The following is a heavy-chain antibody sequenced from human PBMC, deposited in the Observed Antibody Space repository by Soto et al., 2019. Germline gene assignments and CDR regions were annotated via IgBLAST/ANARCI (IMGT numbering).Heavy chain of an antibody. Sequence: SETLSLTCAVYGGSFSGYYWSWIRQPPGKGLEWIGEINHSGSTNYNPSLKSRVTISVDTSKNQFYLKLSSVTAADTAVYYCATRALGYRYGRQCRFVHWGQVSLFTFS. J-gene: IGHJ5*02. V-gene: IGHV4-34*01. D-gene: IGHD5-18*01. CDR1: GGSFSGYY. CDR3: ATRALGYRYGRQCRFVH. CDR2: INHSGST.